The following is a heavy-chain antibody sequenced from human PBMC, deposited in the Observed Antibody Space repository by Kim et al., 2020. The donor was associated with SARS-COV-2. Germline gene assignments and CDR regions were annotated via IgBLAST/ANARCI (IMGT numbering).Heavy chain of an antibody. CDR3: AREVGDYGDLYEFDY. CDR1: GGSISSSSYY. CDR2: IYYSGST. Sequence: SETLSLTCTVSGGSISSSSYYWGWIRQPPGKGLEWIGSIYYSGSTYYNPSLKSRVTISVDTSKNQFSLKLSPVTAADTAVYYCAREVGDYGDLYEFDYWG. D-gene: IGHD4-17*01. J-gene: IGHJ4*01. V-gene: IGHV4-39*02.